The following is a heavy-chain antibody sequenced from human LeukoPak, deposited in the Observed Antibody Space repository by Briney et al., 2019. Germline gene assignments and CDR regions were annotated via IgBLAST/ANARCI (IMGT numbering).Heavy chain of an antibody. CDR2: LRYDGSNK. V-gene: IGHV3-30*02. J-gene: IGHJ4*02. CDR3: AKGSSSSRHLDY. CDR1: GFTFSSYG. D-gene: IGHD6-6*01. Sequence: TGGSLRLSCAASGFTFSSYGMHWVRQAPGKGLEWVAFLRYDGSNKYYADSVKGRFTISRDNSKNTLYLQMNSLRAEDTAVYYCAKGSSSSRHLDYWGQGTLVTVSS.